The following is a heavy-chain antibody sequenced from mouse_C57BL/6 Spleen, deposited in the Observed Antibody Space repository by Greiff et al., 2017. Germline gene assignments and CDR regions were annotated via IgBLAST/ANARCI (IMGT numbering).Heavy chain of an antibody. D-gene: IGHD1-1*01. V-gene: IGHV1-52*01. CDR1: GYTFTSYW. CDR2: IDPSDSET. Sequence: VQLQQPGAELVRPGSSVKLSCKASGYTFTSYWMHWVKQRPIQGLEWIGNIDPSDSETHYNQKFKDKATLTVDKSSSTAYMQLSSLTSEDSAVYYCARRGSSYEWFAYWGQGTLVTVSA. CDR3: ARRGSSYEWFAY. J-gene: IGHJ3*01.